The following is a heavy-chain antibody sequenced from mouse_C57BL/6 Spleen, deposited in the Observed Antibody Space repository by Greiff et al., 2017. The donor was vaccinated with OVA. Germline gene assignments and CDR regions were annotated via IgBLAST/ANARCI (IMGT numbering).Heavy chain of an antibody. Sequence: QVQLQQSGPGLVQPSQSLSITCTVSGFSLTSYGVHWVRQSPGKGLEWLGVIWRGGSTDYNAAFMSRLSITKDNSKSQVFFKMNSLQADDTAIYYCAKETSSYYGSSSGAMDYWGQGTSVTVSS. CDR1: GFSLTSYG. V-gene: IGHV2-5*01. CDR3: AKETSSYYGSSSGAMDY. D-gene: IGHD1-1*01. CDR2: IWRGGST. J-gene: IGHJ4*01.